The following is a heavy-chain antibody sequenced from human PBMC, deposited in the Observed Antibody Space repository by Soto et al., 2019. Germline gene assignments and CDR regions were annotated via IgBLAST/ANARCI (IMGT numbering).Heavy chain of an antibody. CDR2: ISAYNGNT. CDR1: GYTFTSYG. J-gene: IGHJ4*02. V-gene: IGHV1-18*01. D-gene: IGHD3-3*01. CDR3: ARCGAEAYYDFWSGYYIDY. Sequence: QVQLVQSGAEVKKPGASVKVSCKASGYTFTSYGISWVRQAPGQGLEWMGWISAYNGNTNYAQKLQGRVTMTTDTATSKAYMELRSLRSDDTAVYYCARCGAEAYYDFWSGYYIDYWGQGTLVTVSS.